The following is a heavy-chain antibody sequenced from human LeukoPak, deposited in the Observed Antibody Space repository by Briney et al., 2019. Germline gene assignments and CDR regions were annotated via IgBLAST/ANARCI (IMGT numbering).Heavy chain of an antibody. V-gene: IGHV3-23*01. CDR3: AVRSIAVAGTAFDY. Sequence: GRSLRLSCAASGFTFSSYAMSWVRQAPGKGLEWVSAISGSGGSTYYADSVKGRFTISRDNSKNTLYLQMNSLRAEDTAVYYCAVRSIAVAGTAFDYWGQGTLVTVSS. CDR1: GFTFSSYA. J-gene: IGHJ4*02. D-gene: IGHD6-19*01. CDR2: ISGSGGST.